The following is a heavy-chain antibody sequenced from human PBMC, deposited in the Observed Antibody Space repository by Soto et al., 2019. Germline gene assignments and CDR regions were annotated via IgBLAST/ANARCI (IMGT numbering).Heavy chain of an antibody. CDR1: GDSVSSNIAA. Sequence: SQSLSLTCAISGDSVSSNIAAWNWIRQSPSRGLEWLGRAYYRSQWYNDSAVSVKNRITVIPDTSKNQFSLQLNSVTPEDTAVYYCTKQKGESWTYSGMDDWGQGTTVTVCS. CDR3: TKQKGESWTYSGMDD. V-gene: IGHV6-1*01. J-gene: IGHJ6*02. D-gene: IGHD1-26*01. CDR2: AYYRSQWYN.